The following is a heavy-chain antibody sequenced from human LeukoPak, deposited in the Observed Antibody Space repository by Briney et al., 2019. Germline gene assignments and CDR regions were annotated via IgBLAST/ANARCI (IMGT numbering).Heavy chain of an antibody. J-gene: IGHJ4*02. CDR3: AKYWAAGAYFDY. CDR2: TTGSGGST. Sequence: GGSLRLSCAASGFTFSSYGMSWVRQAPGKGLEWVSGTTGSGGSTYYADSVKGRFTISRDNSKNTLYLQMNSLRAEDTAVYYCAKYWAAGAYFDYWGQGTLVTVSS. CDR1: GFTFSSYG. V-gene: IGHV3-23*01. D-gene: IGHD6-13*01.